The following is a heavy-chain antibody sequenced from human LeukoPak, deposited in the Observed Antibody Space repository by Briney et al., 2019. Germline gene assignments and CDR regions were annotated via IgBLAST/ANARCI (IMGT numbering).Heavy chain of an antibody. CDR3: ARGSYGSGIPLGY. J-gene: IGHJ4*02. CDR1: GGSISSSNW. V-gene: IGHV4-4*02. CDR2: IYHSGST. D-gene: IGHD3-10*01. Sequence: SGTLSLTFAVSGGSISSSNWWSWVRQPPGKGLEWIGEIYHSGSTNYNPSLKSRVTISVDKSKNQFSLKLSSVTAADTAVYYCARGSYGSGIPLGYWGQGTLVTVSS.